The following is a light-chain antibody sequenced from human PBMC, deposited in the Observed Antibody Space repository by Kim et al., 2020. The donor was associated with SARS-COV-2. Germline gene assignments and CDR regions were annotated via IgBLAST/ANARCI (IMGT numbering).Light chain of an antibody. V-gene: IGLV6-57*01. CDR3: QSFDSSNHWV. J-gene: IGLJ3*02. Sequence: KKVIISCIRSSGSIAGNYVQWYHQRPGSSPTTSIYEDNDRPSGVPVRFSGSIDSASNSASLTISGLQTEDEADYYCQSFDSSNHWVFGGGTQLTVL. CDR1: SGSIAGNY. CDR2: EDN.